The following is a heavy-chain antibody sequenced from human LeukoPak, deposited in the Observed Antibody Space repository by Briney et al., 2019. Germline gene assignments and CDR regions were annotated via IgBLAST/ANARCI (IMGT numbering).Heavy chain of an antibody. CDR3: ARVLGEDYFDY. J-gene: IGHJ4*02. CDR1: GFTFSSYA. Sequence: GGSLRLSCAASGFTFSSYAMHWVRQAPGKGLEWVANIKEDGSEKYYVDSMKGRFTISRDNAKNSLYLQMHSLRAEDTAVYYCARVLGEDYFDYWGQGTLVTVSS. CDR2: IKEDGSEK. V-gene: IGHV3-7*01. D-gene: IGHD3-10*01.